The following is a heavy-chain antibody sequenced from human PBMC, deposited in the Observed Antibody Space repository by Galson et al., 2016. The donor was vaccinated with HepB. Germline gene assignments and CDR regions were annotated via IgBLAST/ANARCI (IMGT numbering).Heavy chain of an antibody. CDR1: GASISSDTYY. J-gene: IGHJ4*02. V-gene: IGHV4-61*02. D-gene: IGHD2-21*01. CDR2: IYTSGST. CDR3: ARVIPALLDYYFDY. Sequence: TLSLTCTVSGASISSDTYYWSWIRQPAGEGPEWIGLIYTSGSTSYNPSLKSRVSISIDRSANLLSLRLTSVTAADTAVYFCARVIPALLDYYFDYWGQGTLVTVSS.